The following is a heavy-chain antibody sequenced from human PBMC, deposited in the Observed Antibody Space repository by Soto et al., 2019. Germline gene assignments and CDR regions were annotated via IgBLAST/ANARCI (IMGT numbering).Heavy chain of an antibody. CDR3: VRHATDRHGNAEDWYFDL. D-gene: IGHD2-15*01. Sequence: QVQLQESGPGLVRPSETLSLTCTVSAASISSYYWTWIRQPPGKGLEWIGHMYNSEDTKYNPYLKSRVTMSVDTSKNQFSLKLRSVTAADTAIYYCVRHATDRHGNAEDWYFDLWGRGTLVTVSS. CDR1: AASISSYY. CDR2: MYNSEDT. V-gene: IGHV4-59*08. J-gene: IGHJ2*01.